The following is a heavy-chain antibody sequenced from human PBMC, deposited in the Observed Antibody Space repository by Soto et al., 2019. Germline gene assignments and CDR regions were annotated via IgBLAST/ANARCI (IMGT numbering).Heavy chain of an antibody. CDR1: GYSFTTYG. CDR2: ISVYNGNT. V-gene: IGHV1-18*01. J-gene: IGHJ6*02. CDR3: AREGPAPYYYYGMDV. Sequence: QVQLVQSRGEVKKPGASVKVSCKTTGYSFTTYGISWVRQAPGQGLEWMGWISVYNGNTNYAQKLQGRVTMTTDTSTSTAYMELRSLRSDDTAVYYCAREGPAPYYYYGMDVWGQGSTVTVSS.